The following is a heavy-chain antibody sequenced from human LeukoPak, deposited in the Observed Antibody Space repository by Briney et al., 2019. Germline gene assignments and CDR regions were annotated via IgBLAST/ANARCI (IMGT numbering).Heavy chain of an antibody. V-gene: IGHV1-69*05. Sequence: SVKVSCKASGGTFSRNDISWVRQAPGQGLEWMGGIMPLFGTAKNAQKFQGRVTITRNTSISTVYMELSSLRSEDTAVYYCARGVGATISYYHYYIDVWGKGTTVTVSS. D-gene: IGHD1-26*01. CDR3: ARGVGATISYYHYYIDV. J-gene: IGHJ6*03. CDR1: GGTFSRND. CDR2: IMPLFGTA.